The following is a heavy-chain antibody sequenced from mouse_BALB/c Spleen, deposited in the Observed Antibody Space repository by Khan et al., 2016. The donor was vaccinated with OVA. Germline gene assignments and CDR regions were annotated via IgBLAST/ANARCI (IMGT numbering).Heavy chain of an antibody. V-gene: IGHV2-6-4*01. Sequence: VQLQESGPGLVAPSQSLSITCTVSGFSLSRYSVHWVRQPPGKGLEWLGIIWIGGSADYNSPLKSRLSISKDNSNSQVVLKMNSLQTDDTAMYYCARNRDGGSYWYFDVWGAGTTVTVSS. D-gene: IGHD3-3*01. CDR1: GFSLSRYS. J-gene: IGHJ1*01. CDR3: ARNRDGGSYWYFDV. CDR2: IWIGGSA.